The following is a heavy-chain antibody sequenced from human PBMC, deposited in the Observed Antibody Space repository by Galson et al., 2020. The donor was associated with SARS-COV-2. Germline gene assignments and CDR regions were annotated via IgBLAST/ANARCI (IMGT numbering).Heavy chain of an antibody. CDR1: GYTLTELS. V-gene: IGHV1-24*01. D-gene: IGHD1-26*01. J-gene: IGHJ6*02. CDR3: ATAFPIVGATSEDIGVYYDYGVDV. CDR2: FDPEDGET. Sequence: ASVKVSCKVSGYTLTELSMHWVRQPPGKGLEWMGGFDPEDGETIYAQKFQGRVTMTEDTSTDTAYMELSSLRSEATAGYYCATAFPIVGATSEDIGVYYDYGVDVWGQGTTVTVSS.